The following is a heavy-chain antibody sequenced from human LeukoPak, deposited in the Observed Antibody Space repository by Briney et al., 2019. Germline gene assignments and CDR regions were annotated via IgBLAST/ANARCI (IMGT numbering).Heavy chain of an antibody. J-gene: IGHJ3*02. D-gene: IGHD3-22*01. CDR1: GASISSSY. V-gene: IGHV4-59*01. Sequence: SETLSHTCTVSGASISSSYWSWIRQPPGKRLEWIGYIYYNGNTNSNPSLKSRVTISADTSKNQFSRNLSSVTAADTAVYYCVRGNYDNRGYSNAFDIWGHGAMVTVSS. CDR3: VRGNYDNRGYSNAFDI. CDR2: IYYNGNT.